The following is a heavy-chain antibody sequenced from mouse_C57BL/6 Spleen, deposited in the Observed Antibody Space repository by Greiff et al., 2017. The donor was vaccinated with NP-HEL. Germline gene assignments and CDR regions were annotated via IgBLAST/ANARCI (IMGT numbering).Heavy chain of an antibody. J-gene: IGHJ1*03. CDR2: IYPGDGDT. CDR3: ARGSYPPWYFDV. CDR1: GYAFSSSW. V-gene: IGHV1-82*01. Sequence: VQLQQSGPELVKPGASVKISCKASGYAFSSSWMNWVKQRPGKGLEWIGRIYPGDGDTNYNGKFKGKATLTADKSSSTAYMQRSSLTSEDSAVYFCARGSYPPWYFDVWGTGTTVTVSS.